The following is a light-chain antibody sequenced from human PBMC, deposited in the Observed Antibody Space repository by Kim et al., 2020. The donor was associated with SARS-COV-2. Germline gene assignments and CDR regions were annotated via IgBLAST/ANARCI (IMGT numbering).Light chain of an antibody. CDR1: KSVSSSY. V-gene: IGKV3-20*01. J-gene: IGKJ3*01. CDR2: GAS. Sequence: SPGERTATSCRPAKSVSSSYLTWYQQKPGQAPSLLIYGASSRATGIPDRFSGSGSGTDFTLTISRLEPEDFAVYYCQQYGSSQFTFGPGTKVDIK. CDR3: QQYGSSQFT.